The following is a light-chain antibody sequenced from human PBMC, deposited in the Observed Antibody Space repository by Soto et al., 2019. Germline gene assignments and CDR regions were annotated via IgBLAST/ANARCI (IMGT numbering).Light chain of an antibody. CDR2: ATS. CDR3: QQSHSTPRT. CDR1: QSLAGY. V-gene: IGKV1-39*01. Sequence: IHMTQSPSSLSASVWDRVTITCRASQSLAGYLNWYQQKPGEAPKLLIYATSTLQSGVPSRFSGSGSGADYTLTISSLQPEDFATYSCQQSHSTPRTFGQGTKVDIK. J-gene: IGKJ1*01.